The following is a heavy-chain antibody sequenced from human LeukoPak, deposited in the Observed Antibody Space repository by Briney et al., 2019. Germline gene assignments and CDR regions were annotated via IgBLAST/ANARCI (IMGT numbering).Heavy chain of an antibody. D-gene: IGHD6-19*01. V-gene: IGHV4-30-2*01. Sequence: SETLSLTCTVSGGSISSGGYYWGWIRQPPGKGLEWIGYIYHSGSTYYNPSLKSRVTISVDRSKNQFSLKLSSVTAADTAVYYCAREAAVAGMENLDWGQGTLVTVSS. J-gene: IGHJ4*02. CDR1: GGSISSGGYY. CDR3: AREAAVAGMENLD. CDR2: IYHSGST.